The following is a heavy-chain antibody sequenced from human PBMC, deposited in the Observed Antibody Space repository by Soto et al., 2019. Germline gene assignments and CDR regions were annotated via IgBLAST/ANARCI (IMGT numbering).Heavy chain of an antibody. D-gene: IGHD3-3*01. Sequence: SVKVSCKASGGTFSSYTISWVRQAPGQGLEWMGRIIPILGIANYAQKFQGRVTITADKSTSTAYMELSSLRSEDTAVYYCARSRRTNKRFLEWPDAFDIWGQGTMVTVSS. V-gene: IGHV1-69*02. CDR3: ARSRRTNKRFLEWPDAFDI. CDR1: GGTFSSYT. CDR2: IIPILGIA. J-gene: IGHJ3*02.